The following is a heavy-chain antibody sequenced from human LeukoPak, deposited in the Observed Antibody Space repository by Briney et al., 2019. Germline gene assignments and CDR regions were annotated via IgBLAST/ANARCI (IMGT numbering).Heavy chain of an antibody. Sequence: PGGSLRLSCAASGFTFISYDMHWVRQPTGKGLEWVSGIYTAGGTYYAGSVKGRFTISRENAKNSLSLQMNSLRAGDTAVYYCARRRYGLGSYSDAFDIWGQGTMVTVSS. D-gene: IGHD3-10*01. CDR2: IYTAGGT. J-gene: IGHJ3*02. V-gene: IGHV3-13*04. CDR3: ARRRYGLGSYSDAFDI. CDR1: GFTFISYD.